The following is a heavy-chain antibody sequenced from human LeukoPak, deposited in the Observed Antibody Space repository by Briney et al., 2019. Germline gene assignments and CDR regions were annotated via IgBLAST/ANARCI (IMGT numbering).Heavy chain of an antibody. D-gene: IGHD2-15*01. V-gene: IGHV1-2*06. CDR3: ARGYCSGGSCYLVENWFDS. Sequence: ASVKVSCKASGYTFSDYYMYWLRQAPGEGLEWMGRINPKSGDTNYAQNFQGRVTMTRDTPMNTAYMELSRLISDDTAVYFCARGYCSGGSCYLVENWFDSGAREPWSLSPQ. CDR1: GYTFSDYY. CDR2: INPKSGDT. J-gene: IGHJ5*01.